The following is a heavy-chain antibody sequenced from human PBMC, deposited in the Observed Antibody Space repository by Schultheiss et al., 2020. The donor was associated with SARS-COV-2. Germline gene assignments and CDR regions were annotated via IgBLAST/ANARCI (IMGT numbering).Heavy chain of an antibody. J-gene: IGHJ5*02. V-gene: IGHV5-10-1*01. D-gene: IGHD2-2*02. CDR1: GYSFTSYW. CDR2: IDPSDSYT. Sequence: GESLKISCKGSGYSFTSYWISWVRQMPGKGLEWMGRIDPSDSYTNYSPSFQGHVTISADKSISTAYLQWSSLKASDTAMYYCARQGQYCSSTSCYTNWFDPWGQGTLVTVSS. CDR3: ARQGQYCSSTSCYTNWFDP.